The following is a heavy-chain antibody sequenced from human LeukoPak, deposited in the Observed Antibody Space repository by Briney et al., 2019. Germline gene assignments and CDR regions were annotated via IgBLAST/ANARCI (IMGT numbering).Heavy chain of an antibody. J-gene: IGHJ4*02. CDR1: GFTFSSYG. V-gene: IGHV3-33*08. CDR3: ARIMGVVPAAMFDY. Sequence: PGGSLRLSCAASGFTFSSYGMHWVRQAPGKGLEWVAFIRYDGSNKYYADSVKGRFTISRDNSKNTLYLQMNSLRAEDTAVYYCARIMGVVPAAMFDYWGQGTLVTVSS. CDR2: IRYDGSNK. D-gene: IGHD2-2*01.